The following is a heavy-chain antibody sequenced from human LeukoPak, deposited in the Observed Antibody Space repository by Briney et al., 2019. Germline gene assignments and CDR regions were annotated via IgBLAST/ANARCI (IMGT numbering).Heavy chain of an antibody. Sequence: SETLSLTCTVSGGSISDYYWSWIRQPPGKGLEWIGYIFSSGTTNYNPSLKSRVTMSVDTSKNHMYLKLSSVTAADTAVFYCARHRGMTTVGPFDYWGQGNLVTVSS. CDR1: GGSISDYY. V-gene: IGHV4-59*08. CDR3: ARHRGMTTVGPFDY. J-gene: IGHJ4*02. D-gene: IGHD4-11*01. CDR2: IFSSGTT.